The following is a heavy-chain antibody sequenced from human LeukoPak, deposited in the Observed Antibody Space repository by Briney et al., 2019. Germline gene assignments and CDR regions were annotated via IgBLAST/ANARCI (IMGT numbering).Heavy chain of an antibody. Sequence: GGSLRLSCAASGFTFSSYAMSWVRQAPGKGLEWVSAISGSGGSTYYADSVKGRFTISRDNSKNTLYLQMNSLRAEDTAVYYCAKCPGVVTAILGYFDYWGKGTLVTVSS. CDR3: AKCPGVVTAILGYFDY. J-gene: IGHJ4*02. D-gene: IGHD2-21*02. CDR2: ISGSGGST. V-gene: IGHV3-23*01. CDR1: GFTFSSYA.